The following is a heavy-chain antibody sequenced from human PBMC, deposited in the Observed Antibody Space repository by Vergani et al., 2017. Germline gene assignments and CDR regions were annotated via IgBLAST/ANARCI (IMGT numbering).Heavy chain of an antibody. CDR2: ISSSSSTI. Sequence: EVQLVESGGGLVQPGGSLRLSCAASGFTFSSYSMNWVRQAPGKGLEWVSYISSSSSTIYYADSVKGRFTISRDNAKNSLYLQMNSLRAEDTAVYYCAXDPVQTHSSGYYYKYFQHWGQGTLVTVSS. CDR3: AXDPVQTHSSGYYYKYFQH. V-gene: IGHV3-48*04. D-gene: IGHD3-22*01. J-gene: IGHJ1*01. CDR1: GFTFSSYS.